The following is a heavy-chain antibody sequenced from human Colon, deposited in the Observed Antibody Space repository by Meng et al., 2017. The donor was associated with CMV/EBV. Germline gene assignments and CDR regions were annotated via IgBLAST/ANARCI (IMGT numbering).Heavy chain of an antibody. D-gene: IGHD3-9*01. J-gene: IGHJ5*02. CDR1: GYSISSGYY. Sequence: LRLSCTVSGYSISSGYYWGWIRQPPGKGLEWIGSIYHSGSTYYNPSLKSRVTISVDTSKNQFSLKLSSVTAADTAVYYCARAENFDGDGWFDPWGQGTLVTVSS. CDR3: ARAENFDGDGWFDP. CDR2: IYHSGST. V-gene: IGHV4-38-2*02.